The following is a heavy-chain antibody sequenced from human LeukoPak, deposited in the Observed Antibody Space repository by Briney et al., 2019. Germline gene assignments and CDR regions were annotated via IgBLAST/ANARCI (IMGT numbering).Heavy chain of an antibody. CDR1: GYSISSGYY. CDR2: IYHSGPT. J-gene: IGHJ4*02. Sequence: SETLSLTCAVSGYSISSGYYWGWIQQPPGKGLEWIGSIYHSGPTYYNPSLKSRVTISVDTSKNQFSLKLSSVTAADTAVYYCARVARAVVGASRPYYFDYWGQGTLVTVSS. D-gene: IGHD1-26*01. CDR3: ARVARAVVGASRPYYFDY. V-gene: IGHV4-38-2*01.